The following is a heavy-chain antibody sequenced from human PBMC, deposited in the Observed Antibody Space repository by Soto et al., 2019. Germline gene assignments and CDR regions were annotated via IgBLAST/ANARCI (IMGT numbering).Heavy chain of an antibody. CDR1: GFTFSSYA. J-gene: IGHJ4*02. CDR3: AKDRFERGLGEYDY. Sequence: EGSLRLSCAASGFTFSSYAMSWVRQAPGKGLEWVSAISGSGGSTYYADSVKGRFTISRDNSKNTLYLQMNSLRAEDTAVYYCAKDRFERGLGEYDYWGQGTLVTVSS. D-gene: IGHD3-16*01. V-gene: IGHV3-23*01. CDR2: ISGSGGST.